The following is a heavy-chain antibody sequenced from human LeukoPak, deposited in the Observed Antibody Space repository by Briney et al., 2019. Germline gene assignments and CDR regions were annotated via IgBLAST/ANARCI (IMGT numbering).Heavy chain of an antibody. V-gene: IGHV4-59*08. CDR2: IYYSGST. D-gene: IGHD1-26*01. Sequence: SETLSLTCTVSGGSISSYYWSWIRQPPGKGVEWIGYIYYSGSTNYNPSLKSRVTISVDTSKNQFSLKLSSVTAADTAVYYCARSKRSNYYGMDVWGQGTTVTVSS. J-gene: IGHJ6*02. CDR1: GGSISSYY. CDR3: ARSKRSNYYGMDV.